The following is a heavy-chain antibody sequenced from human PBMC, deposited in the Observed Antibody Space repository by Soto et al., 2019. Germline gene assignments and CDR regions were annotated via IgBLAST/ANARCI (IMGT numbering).Heavy chain of an antibody. CDR2: IIPIFGTA. Sequence: QVQLVQSGAEVKKPGSSVKVSCKASGGTFSSYAISWVRQAPGQGLEWMGGIIPIFGTANYAQKCQGRVTITAEESTSTAYMELSSLRSEDTAVYYCARATTYYDYVWGSYNAFDIWGQGTMVTVSS. D-gene: IGHD3-16*01. J-gene: IGHJ3*02. CDR3: ARATTYYDYVWGSYNAFDI. V-gene: IGHV1-69*01. CDR1: GGTFSSYA.